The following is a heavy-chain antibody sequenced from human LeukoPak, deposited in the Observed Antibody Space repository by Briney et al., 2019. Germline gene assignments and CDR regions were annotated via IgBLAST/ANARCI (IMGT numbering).Heavy chain of an antibody. CDR3: VKNDGWFHLAQ. CDR1: GFNFRDHW. D-gene: IGHD6-19*01. V-gene: IGHV3-7*03. J-gene: IGHJ4*02. Sequence: WGSLRLSCAVSGFNFRDHWMDWVGQAPGKGLEWVGHIKNDGSETYYLDSLKGRFSISRDNTNNALYLQMNSLRVEDTAVYYCVKNDGWFHLAQWGQGTLVTVSS. CDR2: IKNDGSET.